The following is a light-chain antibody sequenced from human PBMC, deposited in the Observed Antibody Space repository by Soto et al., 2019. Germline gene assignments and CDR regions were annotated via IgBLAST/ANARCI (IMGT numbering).Light chain of an antibody. CDR3: MQGTHWPHT. V-gene: IGKV2-30*01. CDR2: KVY. CDR1: QSLLYSDGNTF. J-gene: IGKJ1*01. Sequence: DVVMTQSPLSLPVTPGQPASISCRSSQSLLYSDGNTFLSWSQQRPGQSQRRLIYKVYNRDSGVQDRFSGSGSGTDFTLKIRGVEAEDVGLYYCMQGTHWPHTFGQGTKVDI.